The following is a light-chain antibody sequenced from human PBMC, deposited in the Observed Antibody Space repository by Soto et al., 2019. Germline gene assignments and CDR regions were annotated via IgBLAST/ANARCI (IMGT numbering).Light chain of an antibody. CDR2: AAS. CDR3: QQSYSMPPA. J-gene: IGKJ1*01. CDR1: RNIHSY. V-gene: IGKV1-39*01. Sequence: DIQMTQSPSSLSASVGDRVTITCRASRNIHSYLNWYQQKPGQAPKLLIYAASSLQSGVPSTFSGSGSETDFTLTISSLQSEDFATYYCQQSYSMPPAFGQGTKVAIK.